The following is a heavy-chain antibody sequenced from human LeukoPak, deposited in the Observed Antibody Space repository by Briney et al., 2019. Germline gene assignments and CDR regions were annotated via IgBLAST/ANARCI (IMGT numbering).Heavy chain of an antibody. CDR3: AMRGGYEPTHDY. CDR2: IYYSGST. J-gene: IGHJ4*02. V-gene: IGHV4-39*01. Sequence: TFSSYAMSWVRQPPGKGLEWIGSIYYSGSTYYNPSLKSRVTISVDTSKNQFSLKLSSVTAADTAVYYCAMRGGYEPTHDYWGQGTLVTVSS. CDR1: TFSSYA. D-gene: IGHD5-12*01.